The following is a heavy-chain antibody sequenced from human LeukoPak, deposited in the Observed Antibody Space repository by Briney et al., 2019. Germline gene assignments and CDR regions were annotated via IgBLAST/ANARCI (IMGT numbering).Heavy chain of an antibody. D-gene: IGHD6-19*01. J-gene: IGHJ6*02. CDR1: GYSFTDYW. Sequence: GESLKIPCKGSGYSFTDYWIGWVRQMPGKGLEWMGIIYPGDSDTRYSPSFQGQITVSADKSISTAYLQWSSLKASDTAMYYCARQSSGWSTYYYYGMDVWGQGTTVTVSS. V-gene: IGHV5-51*01. CDR2: IYPGDSDT. CDR3: ARQSSGWSTYYYYGMDV.